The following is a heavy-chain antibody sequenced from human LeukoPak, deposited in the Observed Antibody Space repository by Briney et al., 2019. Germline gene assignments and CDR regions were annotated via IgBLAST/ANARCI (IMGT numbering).Heavy chain of an antibody. V-gene: IGHV3-74*01. Sequence: PGGSLRLSCAASGFTFSTYWMHWVREVPGRGLVWVSRVNSDGSSTSYADSVEGRFTISRDNAKNTLYLQMNSLRAEDTGVYYCARSNWGVDYWGQGTLVTVSS. CDR2: VNSDGSST. J-gene: IGHJ4*02. D-gene: IGHD7-27*01. CDR1: GFTFSTYW. CDR3: ARSNWGVDY.